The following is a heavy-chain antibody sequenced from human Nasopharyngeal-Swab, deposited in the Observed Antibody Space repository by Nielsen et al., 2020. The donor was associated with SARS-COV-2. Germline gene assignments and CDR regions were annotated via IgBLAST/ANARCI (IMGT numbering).Heavy chain of an antibody. D-gene: IGHD3-3*01. V-gene: IGHV4-59*01. Sequence: SETLSLTCTVSGGSISSYYWSWIRQPPGKGLEWIGYIYYSGSTNYNPSLKSRVTISVDTSKNQFSLKLSSVTAADTAVYYCARAPYDFWSGYQGNYYYMDVWGKGTTVTVSS. CDR3: ARAPYDFWSGYQGNYYYMDV. CDR1: GGSISSYY. J-gene: IGHJ6*03. CDR2: IYYSGST.